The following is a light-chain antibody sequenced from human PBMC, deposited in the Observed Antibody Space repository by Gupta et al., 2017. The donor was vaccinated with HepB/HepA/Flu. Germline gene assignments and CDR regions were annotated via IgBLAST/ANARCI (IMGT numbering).Light chain of an antibody. CDR2: EVS. Sequence: QSALTQPASVSGSPGQSITIYCTGTSSDVGSYNLVSWYQQHPGKTPKLLIYEVSKRPSGVPNRFSGSKSGNTASLTITGLQAEDEADYYCCSYAGSSISCVFGTGTKLTVL. J-gene: IGLJ1*01. CDR3: CSYAGSSISCV. V-gene: IGLV2-23*02. CDR1: SSDVGSYNL.